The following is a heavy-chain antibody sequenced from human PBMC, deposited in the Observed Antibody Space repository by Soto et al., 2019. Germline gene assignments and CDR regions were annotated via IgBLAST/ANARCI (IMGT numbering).Heavy chain of an antibody. CDR3: ARETYYYGSGYYYGMDV. D-gene: IGHD3-10*01. CDR1: GGSISSGGYY. CDR2: IYYSGST. J-gene: IGHJ6*02. Sequence: PSETLSLTCTVSGGSISSGGYYWSWIRQHPGKGLEGIGYIYYSGSTYYNPSLKSRVTISVDTSKKQFSLKLSSVTAADTAVYYCARETYYYGSGYYYGMDVWGQGTTVTVSS. V-gene: IGHV4-31*03.